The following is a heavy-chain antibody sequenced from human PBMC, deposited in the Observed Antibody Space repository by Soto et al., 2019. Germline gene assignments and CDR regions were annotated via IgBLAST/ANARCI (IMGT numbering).Heavy chain of an antibody. CDR2: IYYSGST. J-gene: IGHJ6*03. CDR1: GRSISSSSYY. V-gene: IGHV4-39*01. Sequence: SETLSLTCTVSGRSISSSSYYWGWLRQPPGKGLEWIGSIYYSGSTYYNPSLKSRVTISVDTSKNQFSLKLSSVTAADTAVYYCARTETGTTYYYYMDVRAKGTTL. D-gene: IGHD1-7*01. CDR3: ARTETGTTYYYYMDV.